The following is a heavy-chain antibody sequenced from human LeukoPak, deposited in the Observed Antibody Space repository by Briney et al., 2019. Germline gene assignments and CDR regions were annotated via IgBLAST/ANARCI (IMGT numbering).Heavy chain of an antibody. CDR1: GFTFSSYA. CDR3: AKAYSSGWYYFDY. V-gene: IGHV3-23*01. J-gene: IGHJ4*02. Sequence: GGSLRLSCAASGFTFSSYATSWVRQAPGKGLDWVSAISGSGGSTYYADSVKGRFTISRDNSKNTLYLQMNSLRAEDTAVYYCAKAYSSGWYYFDYWGQGTLVTVSS. D-gene: IGHD6-19*01. CDR2: ISGSGGST.